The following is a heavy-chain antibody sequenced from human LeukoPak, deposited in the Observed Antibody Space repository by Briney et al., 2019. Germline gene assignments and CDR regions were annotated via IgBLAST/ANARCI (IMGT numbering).Heavy chain of an antibody. V-gene: IGHV3-23*01. Sequence: GGSLRLSCAASGFTFSSYAMSWVRQAPGKGLEWVSAISGSGGSTYYADSVKGRFTISRENSKNTLYLQMNSLRAEDTAVYYCAKLGYCSGGSCYSHFDYWGQGTLVTVSS. CDR3: AKLGYCSGGSCYSHFDY. J-gene: IGHJ4*02. CDR1: GFTFSSYA. CDR2: ISGSGGST. D-gene: IGHD2-15*01.